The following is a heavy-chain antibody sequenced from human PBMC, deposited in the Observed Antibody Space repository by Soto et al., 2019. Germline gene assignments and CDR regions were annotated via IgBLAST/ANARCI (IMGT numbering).Heavy chain of an antibody. CDR2: ISSSGSTI. V-gene: IGHV3-11*01. Sequence: LRLSCAASGFTFSDYYMSWIRQAPGKGLEWVSYISSSGSTIYYADSVKGRFTISRDNAKNSLYLQMNSLRAEDTAVYYCARDIVEAAAGLWGYYYYYYGMDVWGQGTTVTVSS. CDR3: ARDIVEAAAGLWGYYYYYYGMDV. D-gene: IGHD6-13*01. CDR1: GFTFSDYY. J-gene: IGHJ6*02.